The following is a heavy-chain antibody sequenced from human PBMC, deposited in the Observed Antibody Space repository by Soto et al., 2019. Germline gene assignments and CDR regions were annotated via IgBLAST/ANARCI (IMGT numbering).Heavy chain of an antibody. V-gene: IGHV3-33*01. Sequence: GGSLRLSCAASGFTFSSYGMHWVRQAPGKGLEWVAVIWYDGSNKYYADSVKGRFTISRDNSKNTLYLQMNSLRAEDTAVYYCARVYSNPESPYYYYYGMDVWGQGTMVTVSS. J-gene: IGHJ6*02. CDR3: ARVYSNPESPYYYYYGMDV. CDR2: IWYDGSNK. D-gene: IGHD4-4*01. CDR1: GFTFSSYG.